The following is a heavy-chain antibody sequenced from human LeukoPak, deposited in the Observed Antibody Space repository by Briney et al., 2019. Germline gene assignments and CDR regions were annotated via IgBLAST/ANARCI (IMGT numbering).Heavy chain of an antibody. J-gene: IGHJ4*02. Sequence: PGRSLRLSCAASGFTFNNYAIHWVRQAPGKGLQWVAVIWYDGINKFYAESVKGRFSISRDNSKNKVYLQMNSLRAEDTAMYYCARDGSDSGWYLVDYWGQGTLVTVSS. CDR1: GFTFNNYA. V-gene: IGHV3-33*01. CDR3: ARDGSDSGWYLVDY. D-gene: IGHD6-19*01. CDR2: IWYDGINK.